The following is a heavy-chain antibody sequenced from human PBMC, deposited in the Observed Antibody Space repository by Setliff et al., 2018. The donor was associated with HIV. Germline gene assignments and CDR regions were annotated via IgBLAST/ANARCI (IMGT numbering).Heavy chain of an antibody. CDR1: AFTFRRYS. D-gene: IGHD2-15*01. V-gene: IGHV3-21*01. J-gene: IGHJ3*02. CDR2: ISSRNTYI. Sequence: PVGSLRLSCAASAFTFRRYSMNWVRQAPGKGLEWVSSISSRNTYIYYAESVKGRFTISRDNAKNSLYLQMNSLRAEDTAVYYCARDRIDIISDEPRDAFDIWGQGTMVTVSS. CDR3: ARDRIDIISDEPRDAFDI.